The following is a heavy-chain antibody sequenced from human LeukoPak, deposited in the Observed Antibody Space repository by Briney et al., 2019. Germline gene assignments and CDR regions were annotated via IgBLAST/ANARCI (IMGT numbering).Heavy chain of an antibody. CDR2: ITGSGGNT. Sequence: PGASLRLSCAASGFTFSNYAVRWVRQAPGKGLEWVSAITGSGGNTYYADSVKGRFTIPRDNSKNTVFLQMNSLRAEDTAVYYCAKWGDYDVLTGYYVSDYWGQGTLVTVSS. CDR1: GFTFSNYA. J-gene: IGHJ4*02. V-gene: IGHV3-23*01. D-gene: IGHD3-9*01. CDR3: AKWGDYDVLTGYYVSDY.